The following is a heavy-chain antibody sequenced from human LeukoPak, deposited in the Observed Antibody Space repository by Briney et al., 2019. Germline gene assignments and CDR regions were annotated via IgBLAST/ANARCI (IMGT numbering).Heavy chain of an antibody. CDR3: ARGLLHDYGDYVADAFDI. D-gene: IGHD4-17*01. V-gene: IGHV4-30-4*01. Sequence: PSQTLSLTCTVSGGSLSSGDYYWSWIRQPPGKGLEWIGYIYYSGSTYYNPSLKSRVTISVDTSKNQFSLKLSSVTAADTAVYYCARGLLHDYGDYVADAFDIWGQGTMVTVSS. J-gene: IGHJ3*02. CDR1: GGSLSSGDYY. CDR2: IYYSGST.